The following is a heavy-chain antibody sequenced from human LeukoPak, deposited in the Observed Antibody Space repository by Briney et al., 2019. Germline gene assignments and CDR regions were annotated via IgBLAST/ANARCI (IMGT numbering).Heavy chain of an antibody. Sequence: ASVKVSCKASGYTFTSYYMHWVRQAPGQGLEWMGIINPSGGSTSYAQKFQGRVTMTRDTSTSTVYMELSSLRSEDTAVYYCARDVKYGDYVGTLWYWSQGTLVTVSS. CDR2: INPSGGST. J-gene: IGHJ4*02. V-gene: IGHV1-46*03. D-gene: IGHD4-17*01. CDR3: ARDVKYGDYVGTLWY. CDR1: GYTFTSYY.